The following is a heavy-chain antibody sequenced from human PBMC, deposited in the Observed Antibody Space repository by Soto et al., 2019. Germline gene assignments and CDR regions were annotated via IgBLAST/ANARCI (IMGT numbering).Heavy chain of an antibody. J-gene: IGHJ4*02. CDR1: GDSISSSNYF. D-gene: IGHD6-19*01. CDR3: ARRYGWLYFDY. CDR2: IFYSGST. V-gene: IGHV4-39*01. Sequence: QLQLQESGPGLVKPWETLSLTCTVSGDSISSSNYFWGWIHQPPGKGLEWIGTIFYSGSTYYNPSLKSRVTISVDTSKNQFSLRLISVTGADTALYYCARRYGWLYFDYWGQGSLVTVSS.